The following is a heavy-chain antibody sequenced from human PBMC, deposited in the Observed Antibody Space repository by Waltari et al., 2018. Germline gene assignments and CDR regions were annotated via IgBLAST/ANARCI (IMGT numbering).Heavy chain of an antibody. CDR2: IIPIFGTA. CDR1: GGTFSSYA. Sequence: QVQLVQSGAEVKKPGSSVKVSCKASGGTFSSYAISWVRQAPGQGLEWMGGIIPIFGTANYAQKFQGRVTITADESTSTAYMELSSLRSEDTAVYYCARDSRGVVATITDYFDYWGQGTLVTVSS. D-gene: IGHD5-12*01. J-gene: IGHJ4*02. V-gene: IGHV1-69*01. CDR3: ARDSRGVVATITDYFDY.